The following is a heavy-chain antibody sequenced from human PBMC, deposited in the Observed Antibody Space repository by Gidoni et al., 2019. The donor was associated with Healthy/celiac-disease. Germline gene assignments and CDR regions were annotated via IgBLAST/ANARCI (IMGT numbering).Heavy chain of an antibody. J-gene: IGHJ5*02. CDR1: GFTFGSYA. D-gene: IGHD6-13*01. Sequence: EGQLLESGGGLVQPGGSLRPSCAASGFTFGSYAMSWVRQAPGKGLEWVSAISGSGGSTYYADSVKGRFTISRDNSKNTLYLQMNSLRAEDTAVYYCAKGLSSSWYWFDPWGQGTLVTVSS. V-gene: IGHV3-23*01. CDR2: ISGSGGST. CDR3: AKGLSSSWYWFDP.